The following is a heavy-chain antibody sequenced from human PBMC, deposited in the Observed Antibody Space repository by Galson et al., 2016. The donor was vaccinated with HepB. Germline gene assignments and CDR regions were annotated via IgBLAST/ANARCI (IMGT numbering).Heavy chain of an antibody. D-gene: IGHD3-16*02. CDR3: ARDDDYVWGTYRYTRTVPQYYFDY. J-gene: IGHJ4*02. CDR1: GFTFSSYA. CDR2: ISFDGSNN. V-gene: IGHV3-30-3*01. Sequence: SLRLSCAASGFTFSSYAMHWVRQAPGKGLEWVAVISFDGSNNFYADSVKGRFTISRDNSKNTLYLQMNSLRAEDTAVYHCARDDDYVWGTYRYTRTVPQYYFDYWGQGTLVPVSS.